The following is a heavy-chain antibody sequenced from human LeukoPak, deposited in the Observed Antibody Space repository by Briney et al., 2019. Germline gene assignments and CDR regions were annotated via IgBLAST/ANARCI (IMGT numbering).Heavy chain of an antibody. Sequence: TSETLSLTCTVSGGSFSNSNYYWGWIRQSPGKGLEWIGSCYYSGNTYYNPSLKSRVTISVDTSKNQFALKLNSVTAADAAVYYCARGGAVGHLHCGMDVWGQGTTVTVSS. D-gene: IGHD1-26*01. J-gene: IGHJ6*02. CDR3: ARGGAVGHLHCGMDV. CDR2: CYYSGNT. V-gene: IGHV4-39*06. CDR1: GGSFSNSNYY.